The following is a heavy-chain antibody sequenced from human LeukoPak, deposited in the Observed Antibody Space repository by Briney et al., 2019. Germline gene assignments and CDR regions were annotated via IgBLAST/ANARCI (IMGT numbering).Heavy chain of an antibody. Sequence: GGSLRLSCVASGFPFSSYWMTWVRQAPGKGLEWVANIKQDGSKKSYVDSVKGRFTISRDNAKNSLYLQMNSLRAEDTAVYYCARDRNGVWFGWGQGTLVTVSS. V-gene: IGHV3-7*01. CDR3: ARDRNGVWFG. J-gene: IGHJ4*02. D-gene: IGHD2-8*01. CDR1: GFPFSSYW. CDR2: IKQDGSKK.